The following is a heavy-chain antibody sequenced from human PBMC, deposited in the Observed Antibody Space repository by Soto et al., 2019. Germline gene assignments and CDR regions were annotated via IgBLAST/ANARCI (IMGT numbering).Heavy chain of an antibody. D-gene: IGHD3-9*01. Sequence: EVQLVESGGGLVQPGGSLRLSCAASGFTFSSYWMSWVRQAPGKGLEWVANIKQDGSEKYYVDSVKGRFTISRDNAKNSLYLQMNCLRAEDTAVYYCARDTLTCYYISKDWYFDLWGRGTLVTVSS. CDR2: IKQDGSEK. J-gene: IGHJ2*01. CDR3: ARDTLTCYYISKDWYFDL. V-gene: IGHV3-7*01. CDR1: GFTFSSYW.